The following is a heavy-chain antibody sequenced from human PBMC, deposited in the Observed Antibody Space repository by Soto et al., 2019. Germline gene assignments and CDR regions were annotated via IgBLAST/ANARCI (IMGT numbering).Heavy chain of an antibody. Sequence: LRLSCAASGFTFSSYGMHWVRQAPGKGLEWVAVIWYDGSNKYYADSVKGRFTISRDNSKNTLYLQMNSLRAEDTAVYYCARDSGYSSGWPYYYYYGMDVWGQGNTVTVSS. CDR3: ARDSGYSSGWPYYYYYGMDV. V-gene: IGHV3-33*01. J-gene: IGHJ6*02. CDR2: IWYDGSNK. CDR1: GFTFSSYG. D-gene: IGHD6-19*01.